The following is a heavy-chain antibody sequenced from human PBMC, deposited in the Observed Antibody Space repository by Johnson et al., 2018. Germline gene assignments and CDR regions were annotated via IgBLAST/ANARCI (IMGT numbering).Heavy chain of an antibody. D-gene: IGHD2-15*01. CDR2: IAYDESKE. CDR1: GFNFRSHG. Sequence: QVQLQESGGDVVQPGKSLRLSCLASGFNFRSHGMHWVRQAPGKGLEWLAVIAYDESKEFYADSVKGRFTISRDNPENTLYLQMNSLRIEETGVYYCAKGRGFPAYWGQGTLVTVSS. V-gene: IGHV3-30*18. J-gene: IGHJ4*02. CDR3: AKGRGFPAY.